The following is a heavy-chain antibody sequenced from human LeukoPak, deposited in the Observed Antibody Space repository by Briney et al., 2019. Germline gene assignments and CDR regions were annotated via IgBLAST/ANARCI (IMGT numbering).Heavy chain of an antibody. CDR3: ARTSCSSTSCYSPFDY. CDR2: IYYSGST. Sequence: SETLSLTCTVSGGSISSYYWSWLRQPPGKGLEWIGYIYYSGSTNYNPSLKSRVTISVDTSKNQFSLKLSSVTAADTAVYYCARTSCSSTSCYSPFDYWGQGTLVTVSS. V-gene: IGHV4-59*01. D-gene: IGHD2-2*01. J-gene: IGHJ4*02. CDR1: GGSISSYY.